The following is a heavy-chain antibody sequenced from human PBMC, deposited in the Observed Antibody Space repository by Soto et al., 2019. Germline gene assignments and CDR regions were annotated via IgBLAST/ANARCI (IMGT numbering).Heavy chain of an antibody. D-gene: IGHD3-9*01. Sequence: ASVKVSCKASGYTFTSYYMHWVRQAPGQGLEWMGIINPSGCSTSYAQKFQGRVTMTRDTSTCTVYMELSSLRSEDTAVYYCARATGYDILTGYSNKGNWFDPWGQGTLVTVSS. J-gene: IGHJ5*02. V-gene: IGHV1-46*01. CDR2: INPSGCST. CDR1: GYTFTSYY. CDR3: ARATGYDILTGYSNKGNWFDP.